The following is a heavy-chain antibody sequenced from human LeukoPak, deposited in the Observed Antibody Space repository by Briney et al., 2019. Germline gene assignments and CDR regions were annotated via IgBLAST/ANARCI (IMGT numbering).Heavy chain of an antibody. CDR2: MYYSGRT. D-gene: IGHD3-22*01. Sequence: PSEPLSLPCTVSGGAISPYYWSWIRQPPGKGQEWFGYMYYSGRTNYNPSLKSRVTISVGTSKNQFSLKLSSVTAADTAVYYCARSSGYYWYFDLWGRGTLVTVSS. J-gene: IGHJ2*01. V-gene: IGHV4-59*01. CDR1: GGAISPYY. CDR3: ARSSGYYWYFDL.